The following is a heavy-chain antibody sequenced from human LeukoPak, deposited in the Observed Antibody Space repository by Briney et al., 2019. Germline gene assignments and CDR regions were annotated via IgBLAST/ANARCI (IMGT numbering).Heavy chain of an antibody. Sequence: GGSLRLSCAASGFTFSSYEMNWVRQAPGKGLEWVSYISSSGSTIYYADSVKGRFTISRDNAKNSLYLQMNSLRAEDTAVYYCARRVYYYDSSGYPDYWGQGTLVTVSS. CDR2: ISSSGSTI. CDR3: ARRVYYYDSSGYPDY. J-gene: IGHJ4*02. D-gene: IGHD3-22*01. V-gene: IGHV3-48*03. CDR1: GFTFSSYE.